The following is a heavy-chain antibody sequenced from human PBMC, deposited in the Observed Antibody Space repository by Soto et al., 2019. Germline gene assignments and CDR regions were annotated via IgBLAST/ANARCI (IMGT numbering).Heavy chain of an antibody. CDR1: GGSFSGYY. CDR3: ARAMVRGVIKVFWFDP. D-gene: IGHD3-10*01. CDR2: INHSGST. Sequence: SETLSLTCAVYGGSFSGYYWSWIRQPPGKGLEWIGEINHSGSTNYNPSLKSRVTISVDTSKNQFSLKLSSVTAADTAVYYCARAMVRGVIKVFWFDPWGQGTLVTVSS. V-gene: IGHV4-34*01. J-gene: IGHJ5*02.